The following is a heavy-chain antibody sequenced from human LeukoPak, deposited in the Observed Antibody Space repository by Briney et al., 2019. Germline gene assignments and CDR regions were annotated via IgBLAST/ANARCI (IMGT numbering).Heavy chain of an antibody. V-gene: IGHV1-2*02. CDR2: INPNSGGT. J-gene: IGHJ4*02. CDR3: ARDVTGDGGY. CDR1: GYTFTGYY. Sequence: ASVTVSFTASGYTFTGYYMHWVRQAPGQGLEWMGWINPNSGGTNYAQKFQGRGTMTRDTSISTAYMELSRLRSDDTAVYYCARDVTGDGGYWGQGTLVTVSS. D-gene: IGHD7-27*01.